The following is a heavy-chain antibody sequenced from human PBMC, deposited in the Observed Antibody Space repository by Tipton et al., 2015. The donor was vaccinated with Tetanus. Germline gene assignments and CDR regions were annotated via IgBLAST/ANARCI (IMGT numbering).Heavy chain of an antibody. D-gene: IGHD3-16*01. Sequence: TLSLTCTVSGGSISSGGYYWSWIRQHPGKGLEWIGYIYYSGSTYYNPSLKSRVTISVDTSKNQFSLKLSSVTAADTAVYYCARGDMITFGGVIGLRKFDYWGQGTLVTVSS. V-gene: IGHV4-31*03. J-gene: IGHJ4*02. CDR1: GGSISSGGYY. CDR2: IYYSGST. CDR3: ARGDMITFGGVIGLRKFDY.